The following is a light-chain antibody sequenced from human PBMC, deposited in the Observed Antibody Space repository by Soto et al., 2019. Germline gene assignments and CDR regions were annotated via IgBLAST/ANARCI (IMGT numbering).Light chain of an antibody. CDR3: QQSDSLPIT. V-gene: IGKV1-33*01. J-gene: IGKJ5*01. CDR2: DAS. Sequence: DIQMTQSPSSLSASVGDRVTITCRASQDISNYLNWYQQRPGKAPKLLIYDASNLERGVPSRFSGTRSGTHFTVGITSLQSGDVSTYYCQQSDSLPITFGQGTRLEI. CDR1: QDISNY.